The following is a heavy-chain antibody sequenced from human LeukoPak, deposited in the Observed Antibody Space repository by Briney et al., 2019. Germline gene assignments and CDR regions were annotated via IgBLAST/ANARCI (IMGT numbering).Heavy chain of an antibody. CDR1: GYTFTGYY. CDR2: IYPNSGAT. V-gene: IGHV1-2*02. J-gene: IGHJ4*02. CDR3: GTLLSNGPFDY. Sequence: ASVKVSCKASGYTFTGYYMHWVRQAPGQGLEWMGYIYPNSGATKYAQKLQGRVTMTRDTSISTAYMELSGLGSDDTAVYYCGTLLSNGPFDYWGQGSLVTDSS.